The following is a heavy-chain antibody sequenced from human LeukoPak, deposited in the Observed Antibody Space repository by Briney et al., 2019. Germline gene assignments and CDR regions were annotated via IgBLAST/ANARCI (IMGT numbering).Heavy chain of an antibody. CDR2: INWNGGST. CDR1: GFTFDDYG. D-gene: IGHD5-18*01. CDR3: ARRGYSYGPSGYYYYYMDV. Sequence: GGSLRLSCAASGFTFDDYGMSWVRQAPGKGLEWVSGINWNGGSTGYADSVKGRFTISRDNAKNSLYLQMNSLRAEDTALYYCARRGYSYGPSGYYYYYMDVWGKGTTVTVSS. V-gene: IGHV3-20*04. J-gene: IGHJ6*03.